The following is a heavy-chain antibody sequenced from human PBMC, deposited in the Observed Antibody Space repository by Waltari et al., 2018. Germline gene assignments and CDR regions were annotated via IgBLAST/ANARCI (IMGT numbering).Heavy chain of an antibody. V-gene: IGHV3-30-3*01. CDR2: KSYEGSNK. CDR1: GFTFSSYA. CDR3: ARTLVGHSGYDWGSVDY. J-gene: IGHJ4*02. Sequence: QVQLVESGGGVVQPGRSLRLSCAASGFTFSSYAMHWVRQASGKGLGWVANKSYEGSNKYSAEHGKGRFTISRGNSKNTLYVQMNSLRAEDTAVYYCARTLVGHSGYDWGSVDYWGQGTLVTVSS. D-gene: IGHD5-12*01.